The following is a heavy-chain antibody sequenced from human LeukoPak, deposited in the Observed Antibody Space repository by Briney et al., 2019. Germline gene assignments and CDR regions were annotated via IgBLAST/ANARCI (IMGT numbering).Heavy chain of an antibody. J-gene: IGHJ4*02. CDR3: ATSPLAGDYDY. Sequence: ASVKVSCKASGGTFSSYAISWVRQAPGQGLEWMGRIIPILGIANYAQKFQGRVTITADKSTSTAYMELSSLRSEDTAVYYCATSPLAGDYDYWGQGTLVTVSS. V-gene: IGHV1-69*04. CDR1: GGTFSSYA. CDR2: IIPILGIA. D-gene: IGHD2-8*02.